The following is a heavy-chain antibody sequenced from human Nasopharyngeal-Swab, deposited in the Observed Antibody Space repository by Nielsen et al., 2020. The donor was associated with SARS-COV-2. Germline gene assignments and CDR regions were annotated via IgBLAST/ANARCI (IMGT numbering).Heavy chain of an antibody. CDR1: GYSFTSYW. D-gene: IGHD2-15*01. J-gene: IGHJ4*02. CDR2: IDPSDSYT. CDR3: ARVGRYCSGGSCYSGY. V-gene: IGHV5-10-1*01. Sequence: GASLKISCKGSGYSFTSYWISWVRQMPGKGLEWMGRIDPSDSYTNYSPSFQGHVTISADKSISTAYLQWSSLKASDTAMYYCARVGRYCSGGSCYSGYWGQGILVTVSS.